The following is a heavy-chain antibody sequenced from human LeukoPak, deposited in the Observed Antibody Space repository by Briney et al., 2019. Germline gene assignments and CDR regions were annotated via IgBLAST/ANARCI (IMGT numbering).Heavy chain of an antibody. CDR3: ATSTGYKSTWGAFDI. V-gene: IGHV1-2*02. D-gene: IGHD5-24*01. CDR2: MNPRGNDR. J-gene: IGHJ3*02. Sequence: RASVKVSCMASGDSFSGYYMHWVRQAPGQGLEWMGWMNPRGNDRSYARKFQGRITMTRDTSDTAYMELTSLMSDDTAVYYCATSTGYKSTWGAFDIWGQGTMLIVSS. CDR1: GDSFSGYY.